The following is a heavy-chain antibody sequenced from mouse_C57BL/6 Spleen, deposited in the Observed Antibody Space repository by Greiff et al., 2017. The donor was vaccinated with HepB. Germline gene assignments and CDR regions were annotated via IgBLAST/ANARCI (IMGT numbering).Heavy chain of an antibody. J-gene: IGHJ2*01. Sequence: VQLQQPGAELVKPGASVKMSCKASGYTFTSYWITWVKQRPGQGLEWIGDIYPGSGSTNYNEKFKSKATLTVDTSSSTAYMQLSSLTSEDSAVYYCARGGNYYGSSGLDYWGQGTTLTVSS. V-gene: IGHV1-55*01. D-gene: IGHD1-1*01. CDR1: GYTFTSYW. CDR3: ARGGNYYGSSGLDY. CDR2: IYPGSGST.